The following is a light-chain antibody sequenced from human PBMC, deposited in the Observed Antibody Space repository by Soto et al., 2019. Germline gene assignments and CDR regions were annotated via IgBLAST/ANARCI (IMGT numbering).Light chain of an antibody. CDR3: CSYAGSSTVV. CDR2: EGT. J-gene: IGLJ2*01. Sequence: QSALTQPASVSGSPGQSISISCTGTSSDVGSYEVVSWYQQPPGKAPKLMIYEGTKRPSGVSNRFSGSKSGNTASLTISGLQAEDEADYYCCSYAGSSTVVFGGGTKLTVL. V-gene: IGLV2-23*01. CDR1: SSDVGSYEV.